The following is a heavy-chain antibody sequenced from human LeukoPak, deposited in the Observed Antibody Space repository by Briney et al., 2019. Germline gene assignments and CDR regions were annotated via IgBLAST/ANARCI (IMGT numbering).Heavy chain of an antibody. D-gene: IGHD6-13*01. CDR2: INPSGGST. CDR1: GCTFTSYY. Sequence: GASVKVSCKASGCTFTSYYMHWVRQAPGQGLEWMGIINPSGGSTSYAQKFQGRVTMTRDTSTSTVYMELSSLRSEDTAVYYCAREVRRTGYSSSLGYWGQGTLVTVSS. CDR3: AREVRRTGYSSSLGY. J-gene: IGHJ4*02. V-gene: IGHV1-46*01.